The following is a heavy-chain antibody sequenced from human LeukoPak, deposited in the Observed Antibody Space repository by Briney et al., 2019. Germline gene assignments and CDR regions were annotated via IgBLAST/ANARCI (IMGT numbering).Heavy chain of an antibody. Sequence: SETLSLTCTASGGSISSSSYNWGWIRQTPGKGLEWIGTIYYNGNTYYNASLKSRVSISGDTSNNQFSLRLTSVPATDTAVYYCTRQGDGGRAFDYWGQGILVTVSS. J-gene: IGHJ4*02. V-gene: IGHV4-39*01. CDR1: GGSISSSSYN. D-gene: IGHD4-23*01. CDR2: IYYNGNT. CDR3: TRQGDGGRAFDY.